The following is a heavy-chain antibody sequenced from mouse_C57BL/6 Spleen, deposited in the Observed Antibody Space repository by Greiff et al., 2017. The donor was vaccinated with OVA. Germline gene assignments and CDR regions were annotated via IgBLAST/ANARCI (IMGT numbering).Heavy chain of an antibody. D-gene: IGHD1-1*01. Sequence: EVKLVESGGGLVQPGGSLKLSCAASGFTFSDYYMYWVRQTPEKRLEWVAYISNGGGSTYYPDTVKGRFTISRDNAKNTLYLQMSRLKSEDTAMYYCARPSITTGHYAMDYWGQGTSVTVSS. CDR2: ISNGGGST. CDR3: ARPSITTGHYAMDY. CDR1: GFTFSDYY. J-gene: IGHJ4*01. V-gene: IGHV5-12*01.